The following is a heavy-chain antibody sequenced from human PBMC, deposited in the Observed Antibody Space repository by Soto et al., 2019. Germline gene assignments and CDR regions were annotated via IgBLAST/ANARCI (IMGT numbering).Heavy chain of an antibody. Sequence: QPGGSLRLSCAASGFKFSTYEMHWVRQATGKGLEWVSVIDTAGHTYYSGSVKGRFTISRENAENSLYLQMNSLTAGDTAVYYCARERYYGSGSYSYFYGMDVWGQGTTVTVSS. D-gene: IGHD3-10*01. CDR1: GFKFSTYE. J-gene: IGHJ6*02. V-gene: IGHV3-13*01. CDR3: ARERYYGSGSYSYFYGMDV. CDR2: IDTAGHT.